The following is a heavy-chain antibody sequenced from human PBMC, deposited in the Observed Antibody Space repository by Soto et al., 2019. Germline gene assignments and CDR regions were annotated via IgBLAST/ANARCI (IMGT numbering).Heavy chain of an antibody. V-gene: IGHV4-4*02. CDR1: GGSISSSNW. CDR3: ARVVGGYSYGMDV. D-gene: IGHD2-15*01. Sequence: QVQLQESGPGLVKPSGTLSLTCAVSGGSISSSNWWSWVRQPPGKGLEWIGEIYHSGSTNYNPSRQGRVTIPVDKSKNQCSLNLSSVTAADTSVYYCARVVGGYSYGMDVWGQGTTVTVSS. CDR2: IYHSGST. J-gene: IGHJ6*02.